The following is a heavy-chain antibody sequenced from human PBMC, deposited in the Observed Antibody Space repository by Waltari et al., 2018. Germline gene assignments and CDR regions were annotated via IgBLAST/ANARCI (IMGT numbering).Heavy chain of an antibody. CDR1: GFPIKDFA. V-gene: IGHV3-30*01. J-gene: IGHJ1*01. CDR2: ISSDGTNK. D-gene: IGHD2-2*01. Sequence: QVHLVESGGGVVQSGKSLRLSCAASGFPIKDFAMHWVRQAPGQGLEWVSVISSDGTNKYYADSVKVRFIISRDNSGSTLYLQMNSLRPQDTAIYYCARGDCRSTSCYSLESWGHGTLVTVS. CDR3: ARGDCRSTSCYSLES.